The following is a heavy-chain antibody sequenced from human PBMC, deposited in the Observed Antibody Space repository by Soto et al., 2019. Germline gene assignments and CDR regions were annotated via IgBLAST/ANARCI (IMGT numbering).Heavy chain of an antibody. J-gene: IGHJ4*02. V-gene: IGHV4-34*01. CDR2: INHSGST. Sequence: SETLSLTCAVYGGSFSGYYWSCIRQPPGKGLEWIGEINHSGSTNYNPSLKSRVTISVDTSKNQFSLKLSSVTAADTAVYYCARRSGIPAADSARGHWGQGTMLTVSS. CDR3: ARRSGIPAADSARGH. D-gene: IGHD6-13*01. CDR1: GGSFSGYY.